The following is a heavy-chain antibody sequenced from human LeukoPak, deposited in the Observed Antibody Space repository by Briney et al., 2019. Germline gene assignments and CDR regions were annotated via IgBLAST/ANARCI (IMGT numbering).Heavy chain of an antibody. D-gene: IGHD3-16*01. Sequence: SETLSLTCTVSGGSISTSNYYWGWIRQPPGKGLEWIGNIFYSGSTYYSPSLRSRVTISVDTSKNQFSLKLSSVTAADTAVYYCASMDDYVWGSSYWGQGTLVTVSS. V-gene: IGHV4-39*07. J-gene: IGHJ4*02. CDR1: GGSISTSNYY. CDR3: ASMDDYVWGSSY. CDR2: IFYSGST.